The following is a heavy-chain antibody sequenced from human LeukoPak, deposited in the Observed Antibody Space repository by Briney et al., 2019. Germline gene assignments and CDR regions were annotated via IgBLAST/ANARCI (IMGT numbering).Heavy chain of an antibody. CDR1: GYTFTGYY. D-gene: IGHD3-22*01. CDR3: ARTRPVDYYDSSGPFDY. V-gene: IGHV1-2*02. J-gene: IGHJ4*02. Sequence: DSVKVSCKASGYTFTGYYMHWVRQAPGQGLEWMGWINPNSGGTNYAQKFQGRVTMTRDTSISTAYMELSRLRSDDTAVYYCARTRPVDYYDSSGPFDYWGQGTLVTVSS. CDR2: INPNSGGT.